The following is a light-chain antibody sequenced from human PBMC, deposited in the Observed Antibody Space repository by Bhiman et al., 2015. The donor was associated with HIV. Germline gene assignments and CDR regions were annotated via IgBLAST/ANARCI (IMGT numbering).Light chain of an antibody. CDR3: QSAGSSASYEV. CDR1: SLRSYY. Sequence: SSELTQDPAVSVALGQTVRITCQGDSLRSYYASWYQQKPGQAPVLVIYKDSERPSGIPERFSGSSSGTTVTLTISGVQAEDEADYYCQSAGSSASYEVFGGGTKLTVL. J-gene: IGLJ2*01. CDR2: KDS. V-gene: IGLV3-25*03.